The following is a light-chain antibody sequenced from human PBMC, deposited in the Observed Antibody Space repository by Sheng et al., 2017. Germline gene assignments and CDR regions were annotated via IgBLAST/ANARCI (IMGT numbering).Light chain of an antibody. CDR1: QSISSW. CDR2: KAS. V-gene: IGKV1-5*03. CDR3: QQYNSYSRLFT. J-gene: IGKJ3*01. Sequence: DIQMTQSPSTLSASVGDRVTITCRASQSISSWLAWYQQKPGKAPKLLIYKASSLESGVPSRFSGSGSGTEFTLTISSLQPDDFATYYCQQYNSYSRLFTFGPGTKVGYQT.